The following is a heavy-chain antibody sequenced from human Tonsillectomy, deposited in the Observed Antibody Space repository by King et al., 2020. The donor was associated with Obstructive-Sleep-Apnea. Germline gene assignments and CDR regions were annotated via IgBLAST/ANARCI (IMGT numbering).Heavy chain of an antibody. CDR3: AREMGDIVVVVAATTPDY. V-gene: IGHV3-30-3*01. Sequence: VQLVESGGGVVQPGRSLRLSCAASGFTFSSYAMHWVRQAPGKGLEWVAVISYDGSNKYYADSVKGRFTISRDNSKNTLYLQMNSLRAEDTAVYYCAREMGDIVVVVAATTPDYWGQGTLVTVSS. CDR2: ISYDGSNK. D-gene: IGHD2-15*01. J-gene: IGHJ4*02. CDR1: GFTFSSYA.